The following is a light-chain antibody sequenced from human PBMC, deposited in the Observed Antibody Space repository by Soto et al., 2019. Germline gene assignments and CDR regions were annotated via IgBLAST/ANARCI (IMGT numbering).Light chain of an antibody. J-gene: IGKJ1*01. Sequence: DIQMTQSPSTLSASVGDRVTITCRASQPISSWLAWYQQKPGKAPNLLIYDASTLERGVPSRFSGTGSGTEFTLTIDSLQPDDFATYYCQQYHSSSITFGQGTKVDIK. CDR3: QQYHSSSIT. CDR1: QPISSW. V-gene: IGKV1-5*01. CDR2: DAS.